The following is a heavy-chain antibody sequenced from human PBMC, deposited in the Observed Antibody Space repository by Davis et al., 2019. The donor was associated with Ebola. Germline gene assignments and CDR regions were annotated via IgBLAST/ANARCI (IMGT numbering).Heavy chain of an antibody. CDR1: GFTFDDYG. CDR3: ARVGTIFGVVIYDY. D-gene: IGHD3-3*01. Sequence: GESLKISCAASGFTFDDYGMSWVRQAPGKGLEWASGINWNGGRTGYADSVKGRFTISRDNAKNSLYLQMNSLRAEDTALYHCARVGTIFGVVIYDYWGQGTLVTVSS. V-gene: IGHV3-20*01. J-gene: IGHJ4*02. CDR2: INWNGGRT.